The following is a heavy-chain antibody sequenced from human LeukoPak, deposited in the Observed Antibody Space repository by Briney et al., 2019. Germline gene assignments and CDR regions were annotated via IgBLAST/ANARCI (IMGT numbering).Heavy chain of an antibody. CDR2: IYYSGST. J-gene: IGHJ6*03. D-gene: IGHD3-9*01. Sequence: SETLSLTCTVSDGSISSSSYYWGWIRQPPGKGLEWIGSIYYSGSTYYNPSLKSRVTISADTSKNQFSLKLSSVTAADTAVYYCARANYDILTGYYSLDYYYYMDVWGKGTTVTVSS. V-gene: IGHV4-39*07. CDR1: DGSISSSSYY. CDR3: ARANYDILTGYYSLDYYYYMDV.